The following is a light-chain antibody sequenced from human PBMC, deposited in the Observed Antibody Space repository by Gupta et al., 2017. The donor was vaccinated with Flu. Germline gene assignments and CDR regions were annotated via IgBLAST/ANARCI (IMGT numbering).Light chain of an antibody. J-gene: IGKJ1*01. V-gene: IGKV4-1*01. CDR3: QQDYSSRT. CDR2: WAS. CDR1: QSLLYSANNKNF. Sequence: DIVMTQSPESLAVSLGARATINCKSSQSLLYSANNKNFLAWYQQRPGQSPKLLIYWASTRQSGVPDRFSDSGSGTDFTLTSSSRQAEDVAVYYWQQDYSSRTFGQGTKVEIK.